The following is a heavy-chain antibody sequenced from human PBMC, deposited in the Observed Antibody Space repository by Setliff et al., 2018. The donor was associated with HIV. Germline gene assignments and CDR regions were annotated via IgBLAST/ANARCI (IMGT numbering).Heavy chain of an antibody. Sequence: PGESLKISCKGSGYSFTSYWIGWVRQTPGKGLEWMGMIYPGDSDARYRPSFEGRVTMSADKSSSSAYLEWSSLTASDTAMYYCASLAGDHWGQGTLVTVSS. CDR3: ASLAGDH. V-gene: IGHV5-51*01. J-gene: IGHJ4*02. CDR1: GYSFTSYW. CDR2: IYPGDSDA. D-gene: IGHD3-3*02.